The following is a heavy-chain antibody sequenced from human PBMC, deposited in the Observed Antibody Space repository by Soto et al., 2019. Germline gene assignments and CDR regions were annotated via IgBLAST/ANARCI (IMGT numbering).Heavy chain of an antibody. V-gene: IGHV1-18*01. CDR3: ARGGDVNYSHGMDV. CDR2: ISSYNGKT. D-gene: IGHD5-12*01. CDR1: GYTFTSYG. J-gene: IGHJ6*02. Sequence: QVQLVQSGGEVKKPGASVKLSCTASGYTFTSYGISWVRQAPRQGLEWMGWISSYNGKTNYAQNVQGRVTMTTDTSTRTAYMDLRSLRSDDTAVYYCARGGDVNYSHGMDVWGQGTTVTVSS.